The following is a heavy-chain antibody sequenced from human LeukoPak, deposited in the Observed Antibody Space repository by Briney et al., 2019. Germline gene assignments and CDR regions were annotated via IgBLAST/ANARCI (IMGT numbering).Heavy chain of an antibody. CDR2: IYSGGST. V-gene: IGHV3-66*01. Sequence: PGGSLRLSCAASGFTVSSNYMSWVRQAPGKGLGWVSVIYSGGSTYYADSVKGRFTISRDNSKNTLYLQMNSLRAEDTAVYYCARDMWQGVAGFYYYYGMDVWGQGTTVTVSS. J-gene: IGHJ6*02. D-gene: IGHD6-19*01. CDR1: GFTVSSNY. CDR3: ARDMWQGVAGFYYYYGMDV.